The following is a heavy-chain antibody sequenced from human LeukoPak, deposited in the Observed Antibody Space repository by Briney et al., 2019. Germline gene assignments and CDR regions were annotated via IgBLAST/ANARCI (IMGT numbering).Heavy chain of an antibody. CDR2: MHYSGST. Sequence: ASQTLSLTCTVSGGSISSSSYYWGWIRQPPGKGLEGIGSMHYSGSTYYNPSLKSRVTTSVDTSKNEFSLKLSSVTAADTAVYYCARDGLWIQNAFDIWGQGTMVTVSA. J-gene: IGHJ3*02. CDR1: GGSISSSSYY. D-gene: IGHD5-18*01. V-gene: IGHV4-39*07. CDR3: ARDGLWIQNAFDI.